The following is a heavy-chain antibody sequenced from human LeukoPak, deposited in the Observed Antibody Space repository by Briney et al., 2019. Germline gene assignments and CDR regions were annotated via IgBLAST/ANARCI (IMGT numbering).Heavy chain of an antibody. CDR3: ARGAPPKRYSDWLVKYYFDY. V-gene: IGHV3-48*03. D-gene: IGHD3-9*01. CDR2: ISSSGSTI. Sequence: GGSLRLSCAASGFTFSSYEMNWVRQAPGKGLEWVSYISSSGSTIYYADSVKGRFTISRDNAKNSLYLQMNSLRAEDTAVYYCARGAPPKRYSDWLVKYYFDYWGQGTLVTVSS. CDR1: GFTFSSYE. J-gene: IGHJ4*02.